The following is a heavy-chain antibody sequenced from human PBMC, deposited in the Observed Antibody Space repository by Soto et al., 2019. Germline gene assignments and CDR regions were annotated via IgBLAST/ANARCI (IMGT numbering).Heavy chain of an antibody. Sequence: ASVKVSCKASGGTFSSYTISWVRQAPGQGLEWMGRIIPILGIANYAQKFQGRVTITADKSTSTAYMELSSLRSEDTAVYYCARESAGYSSSRPDYWGQGTLVTVSS. CDR3: ARESAGYSSSRPDY. J-gene: IGHJ4*02. CDR1: GGTFSSYT. CDR2: IIPILGIA. V-gene: IGHV1-69*04. D-gene: IGHD6-13*01.